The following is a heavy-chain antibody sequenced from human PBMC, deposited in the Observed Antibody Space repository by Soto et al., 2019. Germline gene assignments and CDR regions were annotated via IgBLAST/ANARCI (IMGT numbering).Heavy chain of an antibody. V-gene: IGHV3-7*01. CDR3: ARDYDFWSGRPRNAFDI. Sequence: GGSLRLSCAASGFTFSSYWMSWVRQAPGKGLEWVANIKQDGSEKYYVESVKGRFTISRDNAKNSLYLQMNSLRAEDTAVYFCARDYDFWSGRPRNAFDIWGQGTMVTVSS. J-gene: IGHJ3*02. CDR1: GFTFSSYW. D-gene: IGHD3-3*01. CDR2: IKQDGSEK.